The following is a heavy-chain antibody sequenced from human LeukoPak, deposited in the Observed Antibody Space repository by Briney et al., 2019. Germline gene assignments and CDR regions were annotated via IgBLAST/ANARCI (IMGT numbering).Heavy chain of an antibody. J-gene: IGHJ4*02. D-gene: IGHD6-19*01. CDR2: IIPILGIA. CDR1: GGTFSSYA. CDR3: ARARIAVAGTGDY. Sequence: SVKVSCKASGGTFSSYAISWVRQAPGQGLEWMGRIIPILGIANYAQKFQGRVTITADKSTSAAYMELSSLRSEDTAVYYCARARIAVAGTGDYWGQGTLVTVSS. V-gene: IGHV1-69*04.